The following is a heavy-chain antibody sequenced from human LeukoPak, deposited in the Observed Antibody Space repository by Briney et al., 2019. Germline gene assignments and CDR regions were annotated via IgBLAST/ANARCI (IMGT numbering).Heavy chain of an antibody. CDR1: GYTFTGYY. V-gene: IGHV1-18*04. CDR2: ISPYNGNT. J-gene: IGHJ4*02. Sequence: GASVKVSCKASGYTFTGYYMHWVRQAPGQGLEWMGWISPYNGNTNYAQKLQGRVTMTTDTPTTTAYMELRSLRSDDTAVYYCARLGGSYFDYWGQGTLVTVSS. CDR3: ARLGGSYFDY. D-gene: IGHD1-26*01.